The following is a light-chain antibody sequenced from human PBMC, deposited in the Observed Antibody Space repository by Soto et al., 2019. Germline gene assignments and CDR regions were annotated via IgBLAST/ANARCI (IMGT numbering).Light chain of an antibody. J-gene: IGKJ3*01. CDR1: KSVLYSSNNKNY. Sequence: DIVMTQSPDSLAVSLGERATINCKSSKSVLYSSNNKNYLAWYQQKPGQPPKLLIYWASTRASGVPDRFSGSGSGTDFTLTISGLQAEDVAVYYCQQYYSTLLTFGSGPKVDIK. CDR2: WAS. CDR3: QQYYSTLLT. V-gene: IGKV4-1*01.